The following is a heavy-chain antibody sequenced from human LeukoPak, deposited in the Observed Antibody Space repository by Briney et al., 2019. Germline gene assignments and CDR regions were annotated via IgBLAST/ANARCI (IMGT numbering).Heavy chain of an antibody. V-gene: IGHV3-7*01. D-gene: IGHD3-10*01. J-gene: IGHJ4*02. Sequence: GGSLRLSCVASGFSFSTYRMSWVRQAPGKGLEWVANIKQDGSEQYYVDYLKGRFTISRDNAKNSLYLQMNSLRAEDTAVYYCATVPTWFGELSHYWGQGTLVTVSS. CDR1: GFSFSTYR. CDR3: ATVPTWFGELSHY. CDR2: IKQDGSEQ.